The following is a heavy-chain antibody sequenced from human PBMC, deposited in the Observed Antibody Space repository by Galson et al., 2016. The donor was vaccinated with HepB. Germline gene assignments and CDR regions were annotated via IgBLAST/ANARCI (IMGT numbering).Heavy chain of an antibody. CDR3: VRDTNIEIHY. CDR2: IWYDGSNK. J-gene: IGHJ4*02. V-gene: IGHV3-33*01. CDR1: GITFRNYG. D-gene: IGHD5-24*01. Sequence: SLRLSCAASGITFRNYGMHWVRQAPGKGLEWVAVIWYDGSNKNYVDSVKGRFTISRDNSKNTLYLQMNSLRADDTAMYYCVRDTNIEIHYWGQGTLVTVSS.